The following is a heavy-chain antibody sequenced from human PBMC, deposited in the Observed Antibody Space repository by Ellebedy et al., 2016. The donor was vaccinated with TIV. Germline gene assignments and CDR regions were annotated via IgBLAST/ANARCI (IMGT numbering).Heavy chain of an antibody. CDR1: GGSFNRSY. CDR2: MYHSGST. V-gene: IGHV4-34*01. CDR3: ARGMGDKRYFDL. J-gene: IGHJ2*01. Sequence: MPSETLSLTCAVYGGSFNRSYWTWIRQAPGKGLEWIGEMYHSGSTNYTPSLKSQITISVDTSKNQFSLKLTSVTAADTAVYYCARGMGDKRYFDLWGRGTLVTVSS. D-gene: IGHD3-16*01.